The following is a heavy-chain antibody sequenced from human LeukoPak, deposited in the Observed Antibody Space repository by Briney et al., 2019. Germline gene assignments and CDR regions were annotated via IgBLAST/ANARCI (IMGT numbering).Heavy chain of an antibody. CDR1: GGTSSSYA. CDR2: IIPIFGTA. Sequence: GSSVKVSCKASGGTSSSYAISWVRQAPGQGLEWMGGIIPIFGTANYAQKFQGRVTITADKSTSTAYMEPSSLRSEDTAVYYCSMTTVVTQDYWGQGTLVTVSS. J-gene: IGHJ4*02. CDR3: SMTTVVTQDY. D-gene: IGHD4-23*01. V-gene: IGHV1-69*06.